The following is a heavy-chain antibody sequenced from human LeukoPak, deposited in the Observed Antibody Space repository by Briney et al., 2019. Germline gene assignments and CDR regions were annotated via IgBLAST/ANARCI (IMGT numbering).Heavy chain of an antibody. CDR2: IYYSGST. CDR1: GGSISSGGYY. D-gene: IGHD2-15*01. CDR3: AREGVNCSGGSCYSYNWFDP. Sequence: SQTLSLTCTVSGGSISSGGYYWSWIRQHPGKGLEWIGYIYYSGSTYYNPSLKSRVTMSVDTSKNQFSLKLSSVTAADTAVYYCAREGVNCSGGSCYSYNWFDPWGQGTLVTVSS. J-gene: IGHJ5*02. V-gene: IGHV4-31*03.